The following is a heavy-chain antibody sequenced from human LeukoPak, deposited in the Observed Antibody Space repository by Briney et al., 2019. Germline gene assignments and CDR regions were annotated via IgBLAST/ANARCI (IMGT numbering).Heavy chain of an antibody. CDR2: ISASGDST. J-gene: IGHJ4*02. Sequence: PGGSLRLSCAASGFTFSSYAMDWVCQAPGMGLEWVSGISASGDSTYYADSVKGRFTISRDNSNSALYLQMNSLRAEDTAVYYCAKEWTSAWSECYVDYWGQGTLVTVSS. V-gene: IGHV3-23*01. D-gene: IGHD6-19*01. CDR1: GFTFSSYA. CDR3: AKEWTSAWSECYVDY.